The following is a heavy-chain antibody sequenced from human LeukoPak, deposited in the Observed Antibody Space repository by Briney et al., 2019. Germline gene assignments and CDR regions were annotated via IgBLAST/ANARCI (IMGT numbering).Heavy chain of an antibody. J-gene: IGHJ4*02. Sequence: SETLSLTCNVSGGSIGSYYYSWIRQPPGKGLEWIGYISNTGSTNSSPSLKSRVTMSVDTSKNQFSLKLSSVTAADTAVYYCARGSSPFDYWGQGTLVTVSS. V-gene: IGHV4-4*08. CDR2: ISNTGST. CDR3: ARGSSPFDY. CDR1: GGSIGSYY.